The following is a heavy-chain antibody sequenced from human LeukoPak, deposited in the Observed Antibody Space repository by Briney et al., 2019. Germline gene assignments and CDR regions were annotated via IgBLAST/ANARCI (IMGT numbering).Heavy chain of an antibody. CDR2: IYYSGST. CDR3: ARGGGYSGYDFGY. V-gene: IGHV4-61*01. Sequence: SETLSLTCTVSGGSVRSGSYYWNWIRQPPGKGLEWIGYIYYSGSTNYSPSLKSRVTISVDTSKNQFSLNLSSVTAADTAVYYCARGGGYSGYDFGYWGQGTLVTVSS. CDR1: GGSVRSGSYY. D-gene: IGHD5-12*01. J-gene: IGHJ4*02.